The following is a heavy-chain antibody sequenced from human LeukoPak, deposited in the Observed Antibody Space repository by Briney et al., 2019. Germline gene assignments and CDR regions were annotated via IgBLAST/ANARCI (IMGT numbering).Heavy chain of an antibody. Sequence: GGSLRLSCAASGFTFSSYAMSWVRQAPGKGLEWVSSASGSGGSTYYADSVKGRFTISRDNSKNTLYLQMNSLRAEDTAVYYCAKMSGGNPVLDYWGQGTLVTVSS. D-gene: IGHD4-23*01. J-gene: IGHJ4*02. CDR3: AKMSGGNPVLDY. V-gene: IGHV3-23*01. CDR2: ASGSGGST. CDR1: GFTFSSYA.